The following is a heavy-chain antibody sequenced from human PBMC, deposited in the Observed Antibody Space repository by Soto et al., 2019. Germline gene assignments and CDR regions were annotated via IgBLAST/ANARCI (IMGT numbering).Heavy chain of an antibody. CDR2: ISYRGST. CDR1: AGSITTSY. J-gene: IGHJ5*02. V-gene: IGHV4-59*01. CDR3: ASSGIVGREVNTWFDP. Sequence: SETLSLTCIVSAGSITTSYWSWIRQPLGKALEWIGYISYRGSTNYNPSLKSRLTISIDTSKSQISLKLTSMTTADTAVYYCASSGIVGREVNTWFDPWGQGTLVTVS. D-gene: IGHD3-22*01.